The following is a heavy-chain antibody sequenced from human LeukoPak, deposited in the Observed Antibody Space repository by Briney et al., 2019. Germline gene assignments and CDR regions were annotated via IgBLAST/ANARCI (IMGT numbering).Heavy chain of an antibody. CDR1: GGSVSSGGYY. D-gene: IGHD2-15*01. J-gene: IGHJ4*02. Sequence: SETLSLTCTVSGGSVSSGGYYWTWIRQPPGKGLEWIGYIYYSGSTYYNPSLKSRVTISVDTSKNQFSLKLSSVTAADTAVYYCARGRSAGFFDYWGQGTLVTVSS. CDR3: ARGRSAGFFDY. CDR2: IYYSGST. V-gene: IGHV4-30-4*08.